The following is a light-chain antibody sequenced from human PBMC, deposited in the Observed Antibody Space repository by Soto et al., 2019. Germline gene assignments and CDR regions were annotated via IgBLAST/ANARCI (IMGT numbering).Light chain of an antibody. J-gene: IGLJ2*01. CDR1: TSNIGSNY. Sequence: QSVLTQPPSVSAAPGQKVTISCSGSTSNIGSNYVSWFQQLPGTAPKLLIYENNKRPSGIPDRFSGSKSGTSATLDIIGLQTGDEADYYCGTWDTSLSAVIFGGGTKLTVL. CDR2: ENN. V-gene: IGLV1-51*02. CDR3: GTWDTSLSAVI.